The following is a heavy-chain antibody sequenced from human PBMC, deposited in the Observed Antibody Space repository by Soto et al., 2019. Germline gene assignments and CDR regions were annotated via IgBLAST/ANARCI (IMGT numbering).Heavy chain of an antibody. CDR1: GGSFSGYY. CDR2: INHSGRT. V-gene: IGHV4-34*01. D-gene: IGHD3-3*01. CDR3: ARWMFPPDGFWSGYYTDAFDI. J-gene: IGHJ3*02. Sequence: QVQLQQWGAGLLKPSETLSLTCAVYGGSFSGYYWSWIRQPPGKGLEWIGEINHSGRTNYNPSLKSRVTISVDTSKNQFSLKLSSVNAAGTAVYYCARWMFPPDGFWSGYYTDAFDIWGQGTMVTVSS.